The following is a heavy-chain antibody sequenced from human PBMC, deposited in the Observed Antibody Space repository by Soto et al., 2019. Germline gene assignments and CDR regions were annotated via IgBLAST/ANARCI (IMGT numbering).Heavy chain of an antibody. CDR2: IYYSGST. CDR3: ARAPDYDSSGYGMDV. V-gene: IGHV4-59*01. J-gene: IGHJ6*02. Sequence: SETLSLTCTVSGGSISSYYWSWIRQPPGKGLEWIGYIYYSGSTNYNPSLKSRVTISVDTSKNQFSLKLSSVTAADTAVYYCARAPDYDSSGYGMDVWGQGTTVT. CDR1: GGSISSYY. D-gene: IGHD3-22*01.